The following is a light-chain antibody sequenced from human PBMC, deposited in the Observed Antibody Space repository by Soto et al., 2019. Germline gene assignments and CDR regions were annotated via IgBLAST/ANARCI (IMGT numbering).Light chain of an antibody. V-gene: IGLV1-44*01. CDR3: AAWDDNLDGGV. J-gene: IGLJ3*02. CDR2: NNY. CDR1: SSNLGSNS. Sequence: QSVLTQPPSASGTPGQRVTISCSGSSSNLGSNSVNWYQHLPGTAPKLLIYNNYQRPSGVPDRFSGSKSGTSASLAISALQSEDEADYYCAAWDDNLDGGVFGGGTKLTVL.